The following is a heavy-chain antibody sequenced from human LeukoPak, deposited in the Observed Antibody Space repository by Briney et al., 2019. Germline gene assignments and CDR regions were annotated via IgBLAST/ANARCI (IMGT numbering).Heavy chain of an antibody. CDR3: ARDRGGYCSGGTCYPGLLSYSMDV. CDR2: IGYDGSKK. Sequence: GGSLRLSCAASGFTFSSYGIHWVRQAPGKGLEWVAVIGYDGSKKYYADSVKGRFTISRDNSKNTLYLHMNSLRVEDTAVYYCARDRGGYCSGGTCYPGLLSYSMDVWGKGTTGTVSS. CDR1: GFTFSSYG. D-gene: IGHD2-15*01. V-gene: IGHV3-33*01. J-gene: IGHJ6*04.